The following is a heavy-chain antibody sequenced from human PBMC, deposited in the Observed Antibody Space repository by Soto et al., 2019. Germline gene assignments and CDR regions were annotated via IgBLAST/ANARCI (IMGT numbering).Heavy chain of an antibody. CDR3: AKDIWITFPRYRGLGGDAFDI. CDR1: GFTFDDYA. D-gene: IGHD1-26*01. CDR2: ISWNSGSI. Sequence: EVQLVESGGGLVQPGRSLRLSCAASGFTFDDYAMHWVRQAPGKGLEWVSGISWNSGSIGYADSVKGRFTISRDNAKNSLYLQMNSLRAEDTALYYRAKDIWITFPRYRGLGGDAFDIWGQGTMVTVSS. V-gene: IGHV3-9*01. J-gene: IGHJ3*02.